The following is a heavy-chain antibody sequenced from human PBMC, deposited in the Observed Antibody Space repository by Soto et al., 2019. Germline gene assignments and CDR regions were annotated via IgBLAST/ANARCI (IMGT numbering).Heavy chain of an antibody. CDR3: AREAPPAQVPYYYYYGMDV. V-gene: IGHV3-74*01. CDR2: INSDGSST. Sequence: GGSLRLSCAASGFTFSSDWMHWVRQAPGKGLVWVSRINSDGSSTSYADSVKGRFTISRDNAKNTLYLQMNSLRAEDTAVYYCAREAPPAQVPYYYYYGMDVWGQGTTVTVSS. D-gene: IGHD2-2*01. CDR1: GFTFSSDW. J-gene: IGHJ6*01.